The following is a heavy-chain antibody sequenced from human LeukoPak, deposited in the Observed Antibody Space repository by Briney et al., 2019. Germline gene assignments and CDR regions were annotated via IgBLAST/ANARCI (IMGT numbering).Heavy chain of an antibody. J-gene: IGHJ6*03. CDR3: AKDVGAVDYYYMDV. V-gene: IGHV3-9*01. CDR1: GFTFDDYA. Sequence: GRSLRLSCAASGFTFDDYAMHWDRQAPGKGLEWVSGISWNSGSIGYADSVNGRFTISRDNAKNSLYLQMNSLRAEDTALYYCAKDVGAVDYYYMDVWGKGTTVTVSS. CDR2: ISWNSGSI. D-gene: IGHD1-26*01.